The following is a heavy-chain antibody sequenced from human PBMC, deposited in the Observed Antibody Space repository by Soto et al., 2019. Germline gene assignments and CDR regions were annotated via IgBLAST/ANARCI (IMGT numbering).Heavy chain of an antibody. CDR2: INWHSGSI. CDR1: GFTFDDYA. Sequence: PGGSLRLSCAASGFTFDDYAMHWVRQVPGKGLEWVSGINWHSGSIGYGDSVKGRFAISRDNAKNSLHLQMNSLSAEDTAFYYCVKDESINWYSGHFRHWGQGT. J-gene: IGHJ1*01. V-gene: IGHV3-9*01. D-gene: IGHD6-13*01. CDR3: VKDESINWYSGHFRH.